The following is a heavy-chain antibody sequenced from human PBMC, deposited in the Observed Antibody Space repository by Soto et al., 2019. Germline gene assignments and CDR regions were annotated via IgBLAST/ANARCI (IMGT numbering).Heavy chain of an antibody. V-gene: IGHV1-69*12. Sequence: QVQLVQSGAEVKKPGSSVKVSCKASGGTFSSYAISWVRQAPGQGLEWMGGIIPIFGTANYAQKFQGRVRITAEESTSTAYMELSSLRSEDTGVYYCARVDGYDKVDYYYYYGMDVWGQGTTVTVSS. CDR1: GGTFSSYA. D-gene: IGHD5-12*01. J-gene: IGHJ6*02. CDR2: IIPIFGTA. CDR3: ARVDGYDKVDYYYYYGMDV.